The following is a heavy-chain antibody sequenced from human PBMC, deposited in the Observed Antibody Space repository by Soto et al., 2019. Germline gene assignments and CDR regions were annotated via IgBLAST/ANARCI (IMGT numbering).Heavy chain of an antibody. V-gene: IGHV3-23*01. Sequence: PGGSLSLSCAASGFTFSSHAMTWVRQAPGKGLEWVSSISGSGTGTYYADSVKGRFTISRDNSKSTVYLHMNSLRADDTAIYYCAKEGGGGAAMVTSYFDYWGQGTLVTVS. J-gene: IGHJ4*02. CDR2: ISGSGTGT. CDR1: GFTFSSHA. D-gene: IGHD5-18*01. CDR3: AKEGGGGAAMVTSYFDY.